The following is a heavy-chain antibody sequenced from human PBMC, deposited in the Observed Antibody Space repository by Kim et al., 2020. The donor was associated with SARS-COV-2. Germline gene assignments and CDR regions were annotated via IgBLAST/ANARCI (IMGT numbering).Heavy chain of an antibody. J-gene: IGHJ6*02. CDR2: ISYDGSNK. CDR1: GFTFSSYG. V-gene: IGHV3-30*18. Sequence: GGSLRLSCAASGFTFSSYGMHWVRQAPGKGLEWVAVISYDGSNKYYADSVKGRFTISRDNSKNTLYLQMNSLRAEDTAVYYCAKYIAAPNRDYYYYGMDVWGQGTTVTVSS. D-gene: IGHD6-13*01. CDR3: AKYIAAPNRDYYYYGMDV.